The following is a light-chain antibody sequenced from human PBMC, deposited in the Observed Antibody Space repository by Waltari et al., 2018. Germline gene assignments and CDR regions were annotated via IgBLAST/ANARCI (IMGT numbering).Light chain of an antibody. CDR2: KDT. CDR3: QSSDSTTTYDI. V-gene: IGLV3-25*03. J-gene: IGLJ2*01. Sequence: SYELSQPPSVAVSPGPTARITCPGDALPKQYAYWYQQKSGQAPVLGIYKDTERPSGIPERFSGSSSGTTVTLTISGVQAEDEADYYCQSSDSTTTYDIFGGGTRLTVL. CDR1: ALPKQY.